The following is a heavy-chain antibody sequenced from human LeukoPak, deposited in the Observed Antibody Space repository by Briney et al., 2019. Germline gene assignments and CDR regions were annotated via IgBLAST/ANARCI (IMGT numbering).Heavy chain of an antibody. CDR1: GFTFSSYW. D-gene: IGHD2-15*01. J-gene: IGHJ4*02. Sequence: PGGSLRLSCAASGFTFSSYWMHWVRQAPGKGLVWVSRINTDGSSTSYADSVKGRFTISRDNAKNTLYLQMNSLRAEDTAVYYCARGVYCSGGSCYYDYWGQGTLVTVSS. CDR2: INTDGSST. V-gene: IGHV3-74*01. CDR3: ARGVYCSGGSCYYDY.